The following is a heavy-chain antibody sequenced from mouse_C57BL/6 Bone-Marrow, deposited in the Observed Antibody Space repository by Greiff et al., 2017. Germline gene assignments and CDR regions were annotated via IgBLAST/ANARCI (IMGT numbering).Heavy chain of an antibody. V-gene: IGHV8-12*01. J-gene: IGHJ4*01. D-gene: IGHD1-1*01. Sequence: QVTLKVCGPGILQSSQTLSLTCSFSGFSLSTSGMGVSWIRQPSGKGLEWLAHIYWDDDKSYNPSLKSRLTISKDTSRNQVFLKITSVDTADTATYYCARRGATTVVDYAMDYWGQGTSVTVSS. CDR1: GFSLSTSGMG. CDR2: IYWDDDK. CDR3: ARRGATTVVDYAMDY.